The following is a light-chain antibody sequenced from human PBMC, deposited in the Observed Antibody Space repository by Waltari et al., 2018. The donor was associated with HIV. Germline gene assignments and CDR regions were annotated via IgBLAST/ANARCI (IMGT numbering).Light chain of an antibody. CDR3: CSYAGAYTYV. J-gene: IGLJ1*01. V-gene: IGLV2-11*01. Sequence: QSALTQPLPVSGSPGQSVTISCTGTGTGIGSFDYGSWYQQYPGKAPKVIIYEVDQRPSGVPDRFTGSKSGITASLTISGLQGEDEADYYCCSYAGAYTYVFGTGTKVNVL. CDR1: GTGIGSFDY. CDR2: EVD.